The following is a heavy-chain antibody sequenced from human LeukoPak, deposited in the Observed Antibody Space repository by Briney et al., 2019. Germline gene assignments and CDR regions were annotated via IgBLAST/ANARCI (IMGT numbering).Heavy chain of an antibody. V-gene: IGHV4-38-2*02. Sequence: SETLSLTCTVSGYSISSGYYWGWIRQPPGKGLEWIGSIYHSGSTYYKPSLKSRVTISVDTSKNQFSLKLSSVTAADTAVYYCASEDLIAAAGSDAFDIWGQGTMVTVSS. CDR2: IYHSGST. CDR1: GYSISSGYY. D-gene: IGHD6-13*01. J-gene: IGHJ3*02. CDR3: ASEDLIAAAGSDAFDI.